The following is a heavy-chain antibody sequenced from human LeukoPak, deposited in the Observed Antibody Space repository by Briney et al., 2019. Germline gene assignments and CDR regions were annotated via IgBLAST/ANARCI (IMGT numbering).Heavy chain of an antibody. D-gene: IGHD2-15*01. CDR1: GGSISSGGYY. V-gene: IGHV4-31*03. Sequence: SQTLSLTCTVSGGSISSGGYYWSWIRQHPGKGLEWIGYIYYSGSTYYNPSLKSRVTISVDTSKNQFSLKLSSVTAADTAVYYCARDTPRCSGGSCYKVADYWGQGTLVTVSS. CDR3: ARDTPRCSGGSCYKVADY. J-gene: IGHJ4*02. CDR2: IYYSGST.